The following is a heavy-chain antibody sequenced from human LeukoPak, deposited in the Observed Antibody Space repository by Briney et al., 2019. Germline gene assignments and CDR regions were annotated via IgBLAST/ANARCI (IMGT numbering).Heavy chain of an antibody. CDR2: IKQDGSEK. J-gene: IGHJ4*02. Sequence: PGGSLRLSCAASGFTFSSYWMSWVRQAPGKGLEWVANIKQDGSEKYYVDSVKGRFTISRDNAKNSLYLQMNSLRAEDTAVYYCARELYYYDSSGLRYYFDYWGQGTLVTVSS. D-gene: IGHD3-22*01. CDR1: GFTFSSYW. CDR3: ARELYYYDSSGLRYYFDY. V-gene: IGHV3-7*01.